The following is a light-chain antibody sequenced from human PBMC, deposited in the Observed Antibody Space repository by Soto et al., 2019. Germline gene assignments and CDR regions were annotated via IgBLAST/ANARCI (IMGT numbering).Light chain of an antibody. CDR1: QTVSNSY. J-gene: IGKJ4*01. CDR2: GAS. Sequence: EIVLTQSPGTLSLSPGARATLSCRASQTVSNSYLAWYQQKSGQAPRLIIYGASSRATGIPDRFSGSGSGTDFTLTISRLEPEDFAVYHCQQYGSSLALTFGGGTKVEIK. V-gene: IGKV3-20*01. CDR3: QQYGSSLALT.